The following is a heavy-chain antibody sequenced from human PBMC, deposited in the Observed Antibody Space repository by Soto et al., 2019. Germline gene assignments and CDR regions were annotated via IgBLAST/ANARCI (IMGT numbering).Heavy chain of an antibody. Sequence: ASVKVSCKASGYTFTSYDINWVRQAPGQGLEWMGWMNPNSGNTGYAQKFQGRVTMTRNTSISTAYMELSSLRSEDTAVYYCARGTVAGTYDNWFDPWGQGTLVTVSS. J-gene: IGHJ5*02. V-gene: IGHV1-8*01. D-gene: IGHD6-19*01. CDR2: MNPNSGNT. CDR1: GYTFTSYD. CDR3: ARGTVAGTYDNWFDP.